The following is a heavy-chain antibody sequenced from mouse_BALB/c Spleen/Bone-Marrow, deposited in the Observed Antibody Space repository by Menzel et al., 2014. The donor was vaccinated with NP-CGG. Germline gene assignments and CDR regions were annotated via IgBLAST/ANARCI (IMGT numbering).Heavy chain of an antibody. CDR1: GYTFTDYN. CDR3: ARRFITTAAWFAY. V-gene: IGHV1S29*02. J-gene: IGHJ3*01. CDR2: IYPYNGGS. Sequence: VQLQQSGPELVKPGASVKISCKASGYTFTDYNMHWVKQSHGKSLEWIGYIYPYNGGSGYNQKFKSKATLTVDNSSSTAYMELRSLTSEDSAVYYCARRFITTAAWFAYWGQATLVTVSA. D-gene: IGHD1-2*01.